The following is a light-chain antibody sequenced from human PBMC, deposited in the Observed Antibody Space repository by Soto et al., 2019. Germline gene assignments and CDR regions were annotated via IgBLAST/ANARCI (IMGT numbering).Light chain of an antibody. J-gene: IGKJ3*01. CDR1: QSVRSW. V-gene: IGKV1-5*03. CDR3: QQYDSYPRA. Sequence: EIQMTQSPPTLSASVGDRVTISCRASQSVRSWLAWYQQKPGKAPKLLIYKASTLETGVPSRFSGSGSGTDFTLTISGLQPDDFATYYCQQYDSYPRAFGPGTKVYIK. CDR2: KAS.